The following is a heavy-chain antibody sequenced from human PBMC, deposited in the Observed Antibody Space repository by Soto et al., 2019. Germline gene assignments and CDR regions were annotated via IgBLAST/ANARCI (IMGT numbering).Heavy chain of an antibody. CDR2: INDSGDIT. CDR3: AKDKSSSWYYFDY. V-gene: IGHV3-23*01. CDR1: GFTFRHYA. Sequence: LILSCEACGFTFRHYAMSWFRQAPGRGLEWVSTINDSGDITYYADSVKGRFTISRDNSNNTLYLQMNSLRAEDTAVYSCAKDKSSSWYYFDYWGQGTLVTVSS. J-gene: IGHJ4*02. D-gene: IGHD6-13*01.